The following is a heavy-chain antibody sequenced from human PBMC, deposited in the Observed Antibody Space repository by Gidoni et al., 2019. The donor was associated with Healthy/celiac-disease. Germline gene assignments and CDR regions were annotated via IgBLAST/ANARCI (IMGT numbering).Heavy chain of an antibody. D-gene: IGHD1-26*01. Sequence: EVQLVESGGGLVQPGRSLRLSCAASGLPFDDYAMPWVRQAPGKGLEWVSGISWNSGSIGYADSVKGRFTISRDNAKNSLYLQMNSLRAEDTALYYCAKDIRSGTSGSWPYYYYYYGMDVWGQGTTVTVSS. J-gene: IGHJ6*02. CDR2: ISWNSGSI. CDR1: GLPFDDYA. CDR3: AKDIRSGTSGSWPYYYYYYGMDV. V-gene: IGHV3-9*01.